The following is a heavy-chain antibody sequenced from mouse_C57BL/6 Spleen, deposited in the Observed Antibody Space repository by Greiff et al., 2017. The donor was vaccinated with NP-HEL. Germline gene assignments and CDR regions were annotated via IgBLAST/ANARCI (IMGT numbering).Heavy chain of an antibody. CDR2: INPSNGGT. V-gene: IGHV1-53*01. D-gene: IGHD1-1*01. Sequence: VQLQQSGTELVKPGASVKLSCKASGYTFTSYWMHWVKQRPGQGLEWIGNINPSNGGTNYNEKFKSKATLIVDKSSSTAYMQLSSLTSEDSAVYYCASLITTVVATWYFDVWGTGTTVTVSS. CDR3: ASLITTVVATWYFDV. CDR1: GYTFTSYW. J-gene: IGHJ1*03.